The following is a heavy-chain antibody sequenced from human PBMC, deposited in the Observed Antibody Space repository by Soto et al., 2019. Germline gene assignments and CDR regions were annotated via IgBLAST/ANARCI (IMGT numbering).Heavy chain of an antibody. CDR3: ARQSHP. V-gene: IGHV4-39*07. CDR2: IYYSGST. CDR1: ARSISSSSYY. J-gene: IGHJ5*02. Sequence: PETLSLTCTASARSISSSSYYWGWIRQPPGKGLEWIGSIYYSGSTNYNPSLKSRVTISVDTSKNQFSLKLSSVTAADTAVYYCARQSHPWGQGTLVTVSS.